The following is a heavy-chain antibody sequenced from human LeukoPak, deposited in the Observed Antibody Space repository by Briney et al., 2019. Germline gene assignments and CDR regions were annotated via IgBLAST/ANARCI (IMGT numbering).Heavy chain of an antibody. D-gene: IGHD1-14*01. CDR3: AKSGSNHDFDY. CDR2: ISYSGGSA. Sequence: GGSLRLSCAASGFTFNTYAMNWVRQAPGKGLEWVSSISYSGGSAYYADSVKGRFTISRDNSKNTPYLQMNSLRVEDTAVYYCAKSGSNHDFDYWGQGTLVTVSS. V-gene: IGHV3-23*01. J-gene: IGHJ4*02. CDR1: GFTFNTYA.